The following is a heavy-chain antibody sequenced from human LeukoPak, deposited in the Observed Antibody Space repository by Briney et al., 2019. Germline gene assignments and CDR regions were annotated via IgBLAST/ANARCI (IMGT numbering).Heavy chain of an antibody. CDR3: ARRGFPNYYGSGRGDY. Sequence: SETLSLTCTVSGGSISSYYWSWIRQPPGKGLEWIGYFYHSGITKYNPSLKSRVTISVDTSKNQFSLKLSSVTAADTAVYYCARRGFPNYYGSGRGDYWGQGTLVTVAS. J-gene: IGHJ4*02. CDR2: FYHSGIT. CDR1: GGSISSYY. V-gene: IGHV4-59*08. D-gene: IGHD3-10*01.